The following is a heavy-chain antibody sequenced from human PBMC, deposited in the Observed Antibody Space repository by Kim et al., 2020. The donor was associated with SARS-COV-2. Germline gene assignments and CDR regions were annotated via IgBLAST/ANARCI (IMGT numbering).Heavy chain of an antibody. J-gene: IGHJ4*02. D-gene: IGHD6-19*01. CDR3: ASQGYNSGAFDY. Sequence: YNPSLKSRVTISVDTSKNQFSLKLSAVTAADTAVYYCASQGYNSGAFDYWGQGTLVTVSS. V-gene: IGHV4-59*08.